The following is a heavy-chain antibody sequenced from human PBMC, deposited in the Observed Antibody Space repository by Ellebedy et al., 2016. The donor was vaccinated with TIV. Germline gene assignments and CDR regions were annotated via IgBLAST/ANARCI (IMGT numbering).Heavy chain of an antibody. Sequence: MPSETLSLTCIVSGGSITSTGSYWGWIRQPPGKGLEWIGHIYDTESTNYNPSLKSRVTISADTSKNQFSLKMSSVTAADTAVYYCARPSHVTGEGRYYYFDHWGQGILVTVSS. J-gene: IGHJ4*02. D-gene: IGHD3-9*01. V-gene: IGHV4-61*05. CDR1: GGSITSTGSY. CDR2: IYDTEST. CDR3: ARPSHVTGEGRYYYFDH.